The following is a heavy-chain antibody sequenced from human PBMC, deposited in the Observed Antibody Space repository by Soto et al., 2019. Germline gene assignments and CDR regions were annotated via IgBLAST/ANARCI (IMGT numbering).Heavy chain of an antibody. V-gene: IGHV5-10-1*01. CDR2: IDPSDSYT. J-gene: IGHJ6*02. Sequence: ESLQISCKGSGYSFTSYWISWVRQMPGKGLEWMGRIDPSDSYTNYSPSFQGHVTISADKSISTAYLQWSSLKASDTAMYYCARLIVDTAMVADPYYYYGMDVWGQGTTVTFSS. D-gene: IGHD5-18*01. CDR1: GYSFTSYW. CDR3: ARLIVDTAMVADPYYYYGMDV.